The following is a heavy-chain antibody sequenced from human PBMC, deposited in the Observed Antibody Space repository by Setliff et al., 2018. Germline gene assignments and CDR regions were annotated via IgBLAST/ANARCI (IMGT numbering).Heavy chain of an antibody. D-gene: IGHD3-22*01. CDR1: GGTFSTYG. V-gene: IGHV1-69*13. J-gene: IGHJ6*03. CDR3: AREEGYYYDSTDYYYYMDV. Sequence: ASVKVSCKASGGTFSTYGITWVRQAPGQGLEWVGGIMPIFGTINYAQKFQGRVTITAGESTSTVYMELSSLRSDDTALYYCAREEGYYYDSTDYYYYMDVWGKGTTVTVSS. CDR2: IMPIFGTI.